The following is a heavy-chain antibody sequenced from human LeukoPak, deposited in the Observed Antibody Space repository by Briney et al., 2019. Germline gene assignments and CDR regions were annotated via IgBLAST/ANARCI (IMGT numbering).Heavy chain of an antibody. CDR2: ISSSSSTI. Sequence: SGGSLRLSCAAPGFTFSSYSMNWVRQAPGKGLEWVSYISSSSSTIYYADSVKGRFTISRDNAKNSLYLQMNSLRAEDTAVYYCARGYGGKNPSRFDYWGQGTLVTVSS. D-gene: IGHD4-23*01. V-gene: IGHV3-48*04. CDR1: GFTFSSYS. CDR3: ARGYGGKNPSRFDY. J-gene: IGHJ4*02.